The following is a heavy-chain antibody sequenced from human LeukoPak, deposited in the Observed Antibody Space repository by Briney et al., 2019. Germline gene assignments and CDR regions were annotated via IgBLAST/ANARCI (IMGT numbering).Heavy chain of an antibody. CDR2: ISYDGSNK. CDR1: GFTFNNYA. J-gene: IGHJ4*02. CDR3: AREAEALDY. V-gene: IGHV3-30-3*01. Sequence: PGGSLRLSCAASGFTFNNYAMHWVRQAPGKGLEWVTVISYDGSNKDYADSVKGRVSISRDNSKNTLYLQINSLRAEDTALYYCAREAEALDYWGQGTLVTVSS.